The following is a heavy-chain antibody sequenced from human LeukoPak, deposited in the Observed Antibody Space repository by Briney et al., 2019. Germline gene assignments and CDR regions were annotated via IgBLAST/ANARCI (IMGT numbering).Heavy chain of an antibody. CDR2: ISSSGSTI. CDR1: GFTFSSYE. CDR3: ATYGFYYMDV. D-gene: IGHD2-21*01. V-gene: IGHV3-48*03. J-gene: IGHJ6*03. Sequence: PGGSQRLSCAASGFTFSSYEMNWVRQAPGKGLEWVSYISSSGSTIYYADSVKGRFTISRDNAKNSLYLQMNSLRAEDTAVYYCATYGFYYMDVWGKGTTVTISS.